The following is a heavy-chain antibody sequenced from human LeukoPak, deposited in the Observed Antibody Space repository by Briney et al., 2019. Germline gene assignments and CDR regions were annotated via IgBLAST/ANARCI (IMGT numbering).Heavy chain of an antibody. J-gene: IGHJ4*02. CDR3: ARVVTGTTFRFDY. Sequence: GGSLRLSCAASGFTFSSYAMSWVRQAPGKGLEWVSAISGSGGSTYYADSVKGRFTISRDNSKNTLFLQMNSLRAEDTAVYYCARVVTGTTFRFDYWGQGTLVTVSS. CDR2: ISGSGGST. V-gene: IGHV3-23*01. D-gene: IGHD1-20*01. CDR1: GFTFSSYA.